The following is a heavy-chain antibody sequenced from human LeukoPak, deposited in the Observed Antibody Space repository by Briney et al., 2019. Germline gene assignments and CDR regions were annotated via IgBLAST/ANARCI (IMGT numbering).Heavy chain of an antibody. CDR1: GFTFSSYG. CDR3: AKDGYDILTGYCDP. V-gene: IGHV3-9*01. J-gene: IGHJ5*02. D-gene: IGHD3-9*01. Sequence: PGGSLRLSCAASGFTFSSYGMHWVRQAPGKGLEWASGISWNSGSIGYADSVKGRFTISRDNAKNSLYLQMNSLRAEDTALYYCAKDGYDILTGYCDPWGQGTLVTVSS. CDR2: ISWNSGSI.